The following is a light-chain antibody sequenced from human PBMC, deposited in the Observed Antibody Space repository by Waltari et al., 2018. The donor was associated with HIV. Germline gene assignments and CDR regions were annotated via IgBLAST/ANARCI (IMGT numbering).Light chain of an antibody. CDR3: QHYGSVLWT. Sequence: EIVLTQSPDTLSLSPWERATLSCRASQTITSSYLAWYQQKPGQAPRVLIYDISSRATGIPDRFSGSGSGTDFTLTISRLEPEDFAVYYCQHYGSVLWTFGQGTKVEIK. CDR1: QTITSSY. J-gene: IGKJ1*01. CDR2: DIS. V-gene: IGKV3-20*01.